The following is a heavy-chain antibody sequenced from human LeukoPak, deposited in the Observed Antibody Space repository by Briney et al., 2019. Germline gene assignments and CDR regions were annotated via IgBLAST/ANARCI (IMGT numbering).Heavy chain of an antibody. V-gene: IGHV3-23*01. CDR2: ISGSGGST. CDR3: AKYDYGDCFLPPVDC. D-gene: IGHD4-17*01. CDR1: GFTFSSYA. Sequence: PGGSLRLSCAAPGFTFSSYAMSWVRQAPGKGLEWVSAISGSGGSTYYADSVKGRFTISRDNSKNTLYLQMNSLRAEDTAVYYCAKYDYGDCFLPPVDCWGQGTLVTVSS. J-gene: IGHJ4*02.